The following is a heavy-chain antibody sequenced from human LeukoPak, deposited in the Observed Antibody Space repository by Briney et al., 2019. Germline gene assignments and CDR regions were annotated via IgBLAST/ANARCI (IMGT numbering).Heavy chain of an antibody. CDR1: GASISSYY. J-gene: IGHJ4*02. CDR3: ARGHYYDGSGHSPTHLDY. V-gene: IGHV4-59*01. Sequence: PSETLSLTCTVSGASISSYYWSWIRQPPGKGLEWIGDIYYSGRTNYNPSLKSRVTISVDTSKNQFSLRLTSVTAADTAVYYCARGHYYDGSGHSPTHLDYWGQGTLVTVSS. CDR2: IYYSGRT. D-gene: IGHD3-22*01.